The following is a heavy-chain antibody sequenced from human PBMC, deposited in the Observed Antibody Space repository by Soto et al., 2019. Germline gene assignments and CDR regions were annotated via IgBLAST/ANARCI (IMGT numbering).Heavy chain of an antibody. D-gene: IGHD3-9*01. J-gene: IGHJ3*02. V-gene: IGHV3-21*01. CDR2: ISSSSSYI. Sequence: GGSLRLSCAASGFTFSSYSMNWVRQAPGKGLEWVSSISSSSSYIYYADSVKGRFTISRDNAKNSLYLQMNSLRAEDTAVYYCARGSRDLRYFDWFEDGARNAFDIWGQGTMVTVSS. CDR3: ARGSRDLRYFDWFEDGARNAFDI. CDR1: GFTFSSYS.